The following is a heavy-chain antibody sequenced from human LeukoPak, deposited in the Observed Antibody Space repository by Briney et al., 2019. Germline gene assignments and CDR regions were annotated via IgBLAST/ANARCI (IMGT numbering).Heavy chain of an antibody. Sequence: ASVKVSCKASGYTFTCYYMHWVRQAPGQGLEWMGWINPNSGGTNYAQKFQGRVTMTRDTSISTAYMELSRLGSDDTAVYYCARDPEPVRAVAGTGGNVWGKGTTVTVSS. J-gene: IGHJ6*04. V-gene: IGHV1-2*02. CDR2: INPNSGGT. D-gene: IGHD6-19*01. CDR1: GYTFTCYY. CDR3: ARDPEPVRAVAGTGGNV.